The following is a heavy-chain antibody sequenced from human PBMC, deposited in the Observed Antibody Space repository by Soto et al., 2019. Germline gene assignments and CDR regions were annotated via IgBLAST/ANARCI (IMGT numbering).Heavy chain of an antibody. Sequence: GGSLRLSCTTSGFTFGDYAMSWFRQTPGKGLEWVGFITGNVYVGTTAYAASVRGIFIISRDDSKNIAFLQMNNLKTEDTAVYSCGRHIALPRSYFDHWGQGTLVTVSS. V-gene: IGHV3-49*03. CDR2: ITGNVYVGTT. D-gene: IGHD5-12*01. CDR3: GRHIALPRSYFDH. J-gene: IGHJ4*02. CDR1: GFTFGDYA.